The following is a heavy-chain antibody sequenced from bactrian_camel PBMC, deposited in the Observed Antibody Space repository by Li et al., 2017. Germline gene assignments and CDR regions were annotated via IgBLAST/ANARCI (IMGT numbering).Heavy chain of an antibody. J-gene: IGHJ4*01. Sequence: HVQLVESGGGSVQAGGSLRLSCAASRLTQAFTNRCMGWFRQAPGKEREGVAAIDPYGTNTYYADSVKGRFTISRDDAKNTLSLQMNSLKPEDTAMYYCAQSVGLIMYGIGWLRPAQYNYWGRGPRSPSP. V-gene: IGHV3S1*01. D-gene: IGHD6*01. CDR2: IDPYGTNT. CDR3: AQSVGLIMYGIGWLRPAQYNY. CDR1: RLTQAFTN.